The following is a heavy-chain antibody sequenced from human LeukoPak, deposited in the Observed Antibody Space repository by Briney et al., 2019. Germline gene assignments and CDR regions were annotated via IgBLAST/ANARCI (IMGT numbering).Heavy chain of an antibody. J-gene: IGHJ4*02. CDR1: GFTFSSYV. Sequence: PGGSLRLSCAASGFTFSSYVMHWVRQAPGKGLEWVAIILYDGSNEYYADSVKGRFTISRDNAKNSLYLQMNSLRAEDTALYYCARTAGSGYAGGHFDYWGQGTLVTVSS. CDR3: ARTAGSGYAGGHFDY. V-gene: IGHV3-30*04. D-gene: IGHD5-12*01. CDR2: ILYDGSNE.